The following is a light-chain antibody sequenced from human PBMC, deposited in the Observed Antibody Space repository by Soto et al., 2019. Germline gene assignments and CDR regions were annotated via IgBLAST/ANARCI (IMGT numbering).Light chain of an antibody. Sequence: QSALTQPASVSGSPGQSITISCTGTSSDVGGYNSVSWYQQHPDKAPKLIISEVSNRPSGVSHRFSGSRSGNTASLTISGLQSEDEADYYCGSYASNSPYVFGTGTKVTVL. J-gene: IGLJ1*01. V-gene: IGLV2-14*01. CDR1: SSDVGGYNS. CDR3: GSYASNSPYV. CDR2: EVS.